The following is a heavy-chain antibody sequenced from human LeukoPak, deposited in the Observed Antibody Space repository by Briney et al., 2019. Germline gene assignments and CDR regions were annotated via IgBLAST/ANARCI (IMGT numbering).Heavy chain of an antibody. CDR1: GYTFTSYA. Sequence: ASVKVSCKASGYTFTSYAMHWVRQAPGQRLEWMGWINAGNGNTKYSQEFQGRVTITRDTSASTAYMELSSLRSEDMAVYYCARDGYSSGWSPLYYFDYWGQGTLVTVSS. CDR3: ARDGYSSGWSPLYYFDY. CDR2: INAGNGNT. D-gene: IGHD6-19*01. J-gene: IGHJ4*02. V-gene: IGHV1-3*03.